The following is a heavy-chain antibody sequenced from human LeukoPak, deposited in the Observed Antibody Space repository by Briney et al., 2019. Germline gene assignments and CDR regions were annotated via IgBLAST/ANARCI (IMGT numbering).Heavy chain of an antibody. V-gene: IGHV3-23*01. J-gene: IGHJ4*02. Sequence: GGSLRLSCAASGFTFSSYAMSWVRQAPGEGPEWVSAIVGSGDSTHYADSVKGRFTISRDNSKSTLCLQMNSLRAEDTAVYYCVRDGVGAPPFDYWGQGVLVTVSS. D-gene: IGHD1-26*01. CDR1: GFTFSSYA. CDR2: IVGSGDST. CDR3: VRDGVGAPPFDY.